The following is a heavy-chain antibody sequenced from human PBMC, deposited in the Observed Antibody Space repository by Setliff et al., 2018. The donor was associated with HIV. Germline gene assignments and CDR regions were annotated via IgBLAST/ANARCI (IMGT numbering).Heavy chain of an antibody. D-gene: IGHD3-3*01. CDR3: ARHPYDVLSGYYTLKY. V-gene: IGHV1-8*01. CDR1: GFSFTSYE. J-gene: IGHJ4*02. Sequence: GASVKVSCKASGFSFTSYEINWVRQAPGQGLEWMGWIHPNSGDTRYAQKFQGRVTMTRNASISTAYMELSSLTSEDTAVYYCARHPYDVLSGYYTLKYWGQGMLVTVS. CDR2: IHPNSGDT.